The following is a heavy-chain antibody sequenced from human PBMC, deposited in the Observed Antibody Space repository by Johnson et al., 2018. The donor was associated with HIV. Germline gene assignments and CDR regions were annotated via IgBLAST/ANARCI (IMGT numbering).Heavy chain of an antibody. CDR2: IYSGGST. J-gene: IGHJ3*02. CDR1: GFTVSSNY. D-gene: IGHD6-6*01. Sequence: VQLVESGGGLIQPGGSLRLSCAASGFTVSSNYMSWVRQAPGKGLEWVSVIYSGGSTYYADSVKGRFTISRDNSKNSLYLPMNSLRTEDTALYYCATTKYSSSSHAFDIWGQGTMVTVSS. V-gene: IGHV3-53*01. CDR3: ATTKYSSSSHAFDI.